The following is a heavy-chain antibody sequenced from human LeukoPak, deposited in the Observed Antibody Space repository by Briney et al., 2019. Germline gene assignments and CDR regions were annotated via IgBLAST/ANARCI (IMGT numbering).Heavy chain of an antibody. Sequence: SSQTLSLTCAVSGGSISSGGYSWSWIRQPPGKGLEWIGYIYHSGSTCYNPSLKSRVTISVDRSKNQFSLKLSPVTAADTAVYYCARVLLDDAFDIWGQGTMVTVSS. CDR3: ARVLLDDAFDI. D-gene: IGHD1-20*01. J-gene: IGHJ3*02. CDR1: GGSISSGGYS. V-gene: IGHV4-30-2*01. CDR2: IYHSGST.